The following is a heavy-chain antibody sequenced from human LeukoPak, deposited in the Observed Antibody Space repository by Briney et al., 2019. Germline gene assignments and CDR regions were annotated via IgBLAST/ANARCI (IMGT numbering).Heavy chain of an antibody. V-gene: IGHV3-66*01. Sequence: GGSLRLSCAASGFTLSDDYMSWVRQAPGKGLEWVSVIYSGDTTEYADSVKGRFTISRDNSKNRLYLQMNSLRAEDTAVYYCARDGVWATFDYWGQRTLVTVSS. CDR2: IYSGDTT. CDR1: GFTLSDDY. D-gene: IGHD2-8*01. J-gene: IGHJ4*02. CDR3: ARDGVWATFDY.